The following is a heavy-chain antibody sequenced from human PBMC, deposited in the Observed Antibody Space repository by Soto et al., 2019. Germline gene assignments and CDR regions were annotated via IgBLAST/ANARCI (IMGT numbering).Heavy chain of an antibody. J-gene: IGHJ2*01. Sequence: GWSLRLCCVASGFTFSDYAMTWVRQAPGKGLEWVATISATGGNIEYTDSLKGRFTISRDNSKNTLYLQLNGLTSDDTAVHYCAKVAGGLGYFDLWGRGTLVTVSS. CDR3: AKVAGGLGYFDL. CDR2: ISATGGNI. CDR1: GFTFSDYA. V-gene: IGHV3-23*01. D-gene: IGHD3-16*01.